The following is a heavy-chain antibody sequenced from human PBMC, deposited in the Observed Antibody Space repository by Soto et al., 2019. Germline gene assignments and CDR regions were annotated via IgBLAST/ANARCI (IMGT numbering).Heavy chain of an antibody. CDR1: GFSFSNYA. V-gene: IGHV3-30*03. D-gene: IGHD2-2*01. J-gene: IGHJ4*02. Sequence: GGSLRLSCAASGFSFSNYAMHWVRQAPGKGLEWVAVISYDGRDKYYEDSVKGRYTISRDKSKNTLFLQMNSLRAEDTAVYYCARYCRSTSCYDYWGQGTLVTVSS. CDR2: ISYDGRDK. CDR3: ARYCRSTSCYDY.